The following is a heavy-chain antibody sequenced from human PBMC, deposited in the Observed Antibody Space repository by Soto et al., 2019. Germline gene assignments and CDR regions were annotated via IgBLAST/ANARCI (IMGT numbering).Heavy chain of an antibody. D-gene: IGHD4-17*01. V-gene: IGHV3-30-3*01. Sequence: PGGSMTLPCATSGFQFTGFTRHWVREAPGKGLEWIAVMSYDGARTDYADAVKGRFTISRDTSKNTLYLQMNNLRPDDTAMYYCARDRPYGDPNWFDPWGQGTLVTVSS. CDR2: MSYDGART. CDR3: ARDRPYGDPNWFDP. CDR1: GFQFTGFT. J-gene: IGHJ5*02.